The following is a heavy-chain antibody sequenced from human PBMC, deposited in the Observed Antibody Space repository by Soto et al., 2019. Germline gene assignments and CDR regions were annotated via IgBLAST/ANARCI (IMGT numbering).Heavy chain of an antibody. CDR3: ARGYCTTTICDPWFDP. V-gene: IGHV5-51*01. D-gene: IGHD2-2*01. Sequence: PGESMKLSCTGVGYSFTSYWIGWVRQMPGKGLEWMGIIYPGDSDTRYSPSFQGQVTISADKSITTAYLQWSSLKASDTAMYYCARGYCTTTICDPWFDPWGQGTLVTVSS. CDR2: IYPGDSDT. CDR1: GYSFTSYW. J-gene: IGHJ5*02.